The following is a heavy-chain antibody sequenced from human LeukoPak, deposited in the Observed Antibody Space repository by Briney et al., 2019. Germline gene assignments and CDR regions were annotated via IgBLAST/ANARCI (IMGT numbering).Heavy chain of an antibody. V-gene: IGHV1-69*13. CDR3: ARDRPGRYCSTISCYSASPFDP. CDR1: GGTFSSYA. CDR2: TIPLFGTA. Sequence: SVKVSCKASGGTFSSYAISWVRQAPGQGLEWMGGTIPLFGTANYAQKFQGRVTITADESTGTAYMELSSLRSEDTAVYYCARDRPGRYCSTISCYSASPFDPWGQGTLVTVSS. J-gene: IGHJ5*02. D-gene: IGHD2-2*02.